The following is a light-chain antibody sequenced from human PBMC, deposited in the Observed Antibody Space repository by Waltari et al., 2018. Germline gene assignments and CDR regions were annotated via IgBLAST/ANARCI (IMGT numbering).Light chain of an antibody. Sequence: QSALTQPASVSGSPGQSITISCTGTSSDVGGFNSVSWYQQHPGKAPRPMICDVSKWPAGVSTRFSGHNSDNTASLTISGLQAEDEADYYCSSYTSSNTYVVFGGGTRLTVL. J-gene: IGLJ2*01. V-gene: IGLV2-14*01. CDR3: SSYTSSNTYVV. CDR1: SSDVGGFNS. CDR2: DVS.